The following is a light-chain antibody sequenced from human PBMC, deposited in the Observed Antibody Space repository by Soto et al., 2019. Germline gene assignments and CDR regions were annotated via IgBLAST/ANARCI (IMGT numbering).Light chain of an antibody. J-gene: IGKJ3*01. CDR1: QSITNW. CDR2: DAS. CDR3: QQYNSYSPLT. V-gene: IGKV1-5*01. Sequence: DIQMTQSPSTLSASVGDRVTITCRASQSITNWLACYQQKPGQAPKLLVYDASSLESGVPSRFSGSGSGTEFTLTISSLQPDDFATYYCQQYNSYSPLTFGPGTKVDIK.